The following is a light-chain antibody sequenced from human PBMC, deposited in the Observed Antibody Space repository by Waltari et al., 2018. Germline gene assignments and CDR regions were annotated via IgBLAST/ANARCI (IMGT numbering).Light chain of an antibody. J-gene: IGLJ2*01. CDR1: SSNIGTRS. V-gene: IGLV1-44*01. Sequence: QSVLTQPPSVSGTPGQRVSISCSGSSSNIGTRSVNWYQQVPGTAPKLLIYSTNQRPSGVPERFSCSKSGPSASLAISGLQSEDEADYYCATWDDSLNGLFGGGTKLTVL. CDR3: ATWDDSLNGL. CDR2: STN.